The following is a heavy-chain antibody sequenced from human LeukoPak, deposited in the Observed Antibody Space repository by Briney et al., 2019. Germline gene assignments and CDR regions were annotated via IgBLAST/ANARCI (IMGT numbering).Heavy chain of an antibody. J-gene: IGHJ6*03. Sequence: ASVTVSCKASGYTFTGHFMHWVRQAPGQGLEWMGWINPNSGGTNYAQKFQGRVTMTRDTSISTAYMELSRLTSDDTAVYYCARASMTIYYYYMDVWGKGTTVSVSS. CDR3: ARASMTIYYYYMDV. CDR1: GYTFTGHF. V-gene: IGHV1-2*02. D-gene: IGHD3-3*01. CDR2: INPNSGGT.